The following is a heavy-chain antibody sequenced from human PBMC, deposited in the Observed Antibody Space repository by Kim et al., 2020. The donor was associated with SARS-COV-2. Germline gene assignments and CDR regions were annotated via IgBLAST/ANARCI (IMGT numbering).Heavy chain of an antibody. D-gene: IGHD3-22*01. Sequence: SVKVSCKASGGTFSSYAINWVRQAPGQGFEWMGRIIPILGIANYAQKFQGRVTITADKSTSTAYMELSSLRSEDTAVYYCARASFFYESSGYHFDYWGQGTLVTVSS. CDR2: IIPILGIA. V-gene: IGHV1-69*04. CDR3: ARASFFYESSGYHFDY. CDR1: GGTFSSYA. J-gene: IGHJ4*02.